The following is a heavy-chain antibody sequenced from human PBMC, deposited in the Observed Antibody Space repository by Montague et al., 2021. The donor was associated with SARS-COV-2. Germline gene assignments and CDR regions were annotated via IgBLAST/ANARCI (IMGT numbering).Heavy chain of an antibody. CDR1: GDSISTSTW. J-gene: IGHJ6*02. V-gene: IGHV4-4*02. CDR2: IFHSGTI. D-gene: IGHD6-13*01. Sequence: SETLSLTCRVSGDSISTSTWWTWVRKTPGKGLEWIGEIFHSGTINYNPSLKSRVSISVDKSNNQFSLRLSSLIAADTAVYYCATLSRRTAAGTRDYFGLDVWGQGTTVVVSS. CDR3: ATLSRRTAAGTRDYFGLDV.